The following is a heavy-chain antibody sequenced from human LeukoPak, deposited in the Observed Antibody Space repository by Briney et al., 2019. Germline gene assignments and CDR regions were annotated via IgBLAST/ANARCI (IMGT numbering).Heavy chain of an antibody. D-gene: IGHD1-26*01. CDR2: ISHDASDE. CDR1: GFSFSGYG. V-gene: IGHV3-30*18. CDR3: VKALVGQTSGY. J-gene: IGHJ4*02. Sequence: PGGSLRLSCTASGFSFSGYGMHWVRQAPGKGLEWLAVISHDASDEYYADSVKGRFTISRDNAKNMIYPQMISLRAEDTAVYYCVKALVGQTSGYWGQGTRVTVST.